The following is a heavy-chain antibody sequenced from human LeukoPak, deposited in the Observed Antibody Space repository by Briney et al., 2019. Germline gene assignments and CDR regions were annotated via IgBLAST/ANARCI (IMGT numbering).Heavy chain of an antibody. V-gene: IGHV3-33*01. D-gene: IGHD3-22*01. J-gene: IGHJ4*02. CDR3: ARDSYYDSSGYPTYSDY. Sequence: GGSLRLSCAASGFTFSSYGMHWVRQAPGKGLEWVAVIWYDGSNKYYADSVKGRFTISRDNSKNTLYLQMNSLRAEDTAVYYCARDSYYDSSGYPTYSDYWGQGTLVTVSS. CDR1: GFTFSSYG. CDR2: IWYDGSNK.